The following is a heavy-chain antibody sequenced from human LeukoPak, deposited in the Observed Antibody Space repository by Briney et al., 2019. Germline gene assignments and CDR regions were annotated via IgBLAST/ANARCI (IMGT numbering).Heavy chain of an antibody. V-gene: IGHV4-34*01. CDR1: GGSFSGYY. CDR2: INHSGST. J-gene: IGHJ6*03. D-gene: IGHD6-19*01. Sequence: SETLSLTCAVYGGSFSGYYWSWIRQPPGKGLEWIGEINHSGSTNYNPSLKSRVTISVDTSKNQFSLKLSSVTAADTAVYYCAREREEGSSGWYAKRRSYYYYMDVWGKGTTVTISS. CDR3: AREREEGSSGWYAKRRSYYYYMDV.